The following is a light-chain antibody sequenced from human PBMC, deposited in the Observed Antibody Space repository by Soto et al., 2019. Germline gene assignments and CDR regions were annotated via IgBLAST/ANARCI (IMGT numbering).Light chain of an antibody. V-gene: IGLV2-23*01. Sequence: QSALTQPASVSGSPGQSITISCTGTSSDVGSYNLVSWYQHHPGKAPKLMIYEGNKRPSGVSSRFSGSKSGNTASLTISGLQAEDEANYYCCSYTSISTYVFGTGTKVTVL. CDR1: SSDVGSYNL. J-gene: IGLJ1*01. CDR2: EGN. CDR3: CSYTSISTYV.